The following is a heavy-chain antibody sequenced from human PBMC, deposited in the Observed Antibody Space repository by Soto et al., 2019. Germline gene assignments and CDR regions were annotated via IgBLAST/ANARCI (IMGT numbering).Heavy chain of an antibody. Sequence: SETLSLTCTVSGGSISSGGYYWTWIRQHPGKGLEWIGYIYYSGDTYYNPSLKSRVTISVDTSKNQFSLKLSSVTAADTAVYYCVRYGRGYSYGHGSFDYWGLGTLVTVSS. CDR3: VRYGRGYSYGHGSFDY. CDR2: IYYSGDT. CDR1: GGSISSGGYY. D-gene: IGHD5-18*01. J-gene: IGHJ4*02. V-gene: IGHV4-31*03.